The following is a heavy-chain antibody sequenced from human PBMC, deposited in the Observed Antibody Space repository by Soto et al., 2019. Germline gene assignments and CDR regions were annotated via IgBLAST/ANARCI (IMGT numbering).Heavy chain of an antibody. Sequence: QVQLVQSGAEVKKPGSSVKVSCTASGGTFSSYAITWLRQAPGQGLEWMGGIITIFGTANYAQKFQARVTITADESTSTAYMELSSLRSEDMAVYYCARDRGPSSGYYPYWFDPWGQGTLVTVSS. D-gene: IGHD3-22*01. CDR2: IITIFGTA. V-gene: IGHV1-69*12. CDR1: GGTFSSYA. CDR3: ARDRGPSSGYYPYWFDP. J-gene: IGHJ5*02.